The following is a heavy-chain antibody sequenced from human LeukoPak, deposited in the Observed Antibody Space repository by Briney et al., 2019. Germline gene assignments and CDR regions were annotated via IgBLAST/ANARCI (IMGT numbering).Heavy chain of an antibody. D-gene: IGHD3-3*01. CDR3: AKDDGAGDFWSGYYPFDY. Sequence: GGSLRLSCAASGFTFSSYAMHWVRQAPGKGLEWVAVISYDGSNKYYADSVKGRFTISRDNSKNTLYLQMNSLRAEDTAVYYCAKDDGAGDFWSGYYPFDYWGQGTLVTVSS. CDR2: ISYDGSNK. CDR1: GFTFSSYA. J-gene: IGHJ4*02. V-gene: IGHV3-30-3*01.